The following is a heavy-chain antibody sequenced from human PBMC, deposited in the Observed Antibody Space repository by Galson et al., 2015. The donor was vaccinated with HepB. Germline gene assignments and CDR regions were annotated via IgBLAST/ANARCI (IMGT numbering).Heavy chain of an antibody. J-gene: IGHJ4*02. CDR1: GFTFSSYA. CDR2: ISYDGSNK. CDR3: AREAPQKEGPLDY. V-gene: IGHV3-30-3*01. Sequence: SLRLSCAASGFTFSSYAMHWVRQAPGKGLEWVAVISYDGSNKYYADSVKGRFTISRDNSKNTLYLQMNSLRAEDTAVYYCAREAPQKEGPLDYWGQGTLVTVSS.